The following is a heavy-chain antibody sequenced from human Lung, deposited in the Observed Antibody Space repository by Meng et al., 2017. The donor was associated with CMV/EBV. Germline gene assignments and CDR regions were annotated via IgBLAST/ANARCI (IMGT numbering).Heavy chain of an antibody. V-gene: IGHV3-74*01. D-gene: IGHD3/OR15-3a*01. CDR1: GFSFSTYW. Sequence: SCAASGFSFSTYWMHWVRLPPGKGLVWVSRINSDGSITGYADSVKGRFTISRDNAENTLYLQMNSLRDEDTAVYFCVRIGTGIDPRQDYWGQGTLVTVSS. J-gene: IGHJ4*02. CDR2: INSDGSIT. CDR3: VRIGTGIDPRQDY.